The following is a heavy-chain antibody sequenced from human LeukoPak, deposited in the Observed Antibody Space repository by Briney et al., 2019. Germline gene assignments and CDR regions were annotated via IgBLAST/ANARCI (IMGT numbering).Heavy chain of an antibody. CDR1: GYTFTSYY. CDR3: ARVVREVGATFYYYYMDV. J-gene: IGHJ6*03. V-gene: IGHV1-46*01. Sequence: ASVKVSCKASGYTFTSYYMHWVRQAPGQGLEWMGIINPSGGSTSYAQKFQGRVTMTRDMSTSTVYMELSSLRSEDTAVYYCARVVREVGATFYYYYMDVWGKGTTVTISS. CDR2: INPSGGST. D-gene: IGHD1-26*01.